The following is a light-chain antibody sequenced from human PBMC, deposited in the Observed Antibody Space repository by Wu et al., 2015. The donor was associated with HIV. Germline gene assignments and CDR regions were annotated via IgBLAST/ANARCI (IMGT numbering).Light chain of an antibody. V-gene: IGKV3-11*01. J-gene: IGKJ4*01. Sequence: EIVLTQSPATLSLSPGERATLSCRASQSVSSYLAWYQQKPGQAPRLLIYDASNRATGIPARISGGGSGTDFTLTISSLEPEDFAVYYCQQRSNWPPLLTFGGGTKVEIK. CDR2: DAS. CDR1: QSVSSY. CDR3: QQRSNWPPLLT.